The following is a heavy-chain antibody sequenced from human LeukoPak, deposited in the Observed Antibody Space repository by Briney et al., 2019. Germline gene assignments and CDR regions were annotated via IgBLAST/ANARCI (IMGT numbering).Heavy chain of an antibody. J-gene: IGHJ4*02. CDR3: ARCSWPIFDY. CDR1: GFSFSNHG. Sequence: GGSLRLSCAASGFSFSNHGMHWVRQAPGKGLEWVAVISHEGSLKFYADSLKGRFTVSRDNSKNTLYLQMNNLRADDTAVYYCARCSWPIFDYWGQGTLVTVSS. V-gene: IGHV3-30*03. D-gene: IGHD6-13*01. CDR2: ISHEGSLK.